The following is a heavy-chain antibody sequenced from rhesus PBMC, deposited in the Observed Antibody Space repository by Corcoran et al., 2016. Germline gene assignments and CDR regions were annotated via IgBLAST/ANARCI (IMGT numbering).Heavy chain of an antibody. CDR2: IGGSSGST. Sequence: QVQLQESGPGLVKPSETLSLTCAVSGYSISSGYGWSWIRQPPGKGLDLIGYIGGSSGSTYYNPSLKSRVTISTDTSKNQFSLKLSSVTAADTAVYYCARVPGYFEFWGQGALVTVSS. CDR3: ARVPGYFEF. V-gene: IGHV4-127*01. CDR1: GYSISSGYG. J-gene: IGHJ1*01.